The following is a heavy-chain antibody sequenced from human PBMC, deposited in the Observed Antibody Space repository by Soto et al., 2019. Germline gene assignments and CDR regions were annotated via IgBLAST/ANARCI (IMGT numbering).Heavy chain of an antibody. D-gene: IGHD3-3*01. CDR3: ARGGTIFGVVIYYYYGMDV. CDR2: IDPSGGST. CDR1: GYTFTSYY. Sequence: ASVKVSCKASGYTFTSYYMHWVRQAPGQGLEWMGIIDPSGGSTSYAQKFQGRVTMTRDTSTSTVYMELSSLRSEDTAVYYCARGGTIFGVVIYYYYGMDVWGQGTTVTVSS. J-gene: IGHJ6*02. V-gene: IGHV1-46*01.